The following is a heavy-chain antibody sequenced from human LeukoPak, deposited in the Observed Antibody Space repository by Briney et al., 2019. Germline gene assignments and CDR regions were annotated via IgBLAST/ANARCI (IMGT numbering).Heavy chain of an antibody. D-gene: IGHD1-14*01. CDR3: AREPAGEGVFFDY. CDR1: GYTFTSYY. CDR2: ISAYNGNT. V-gene: IGHV1-18*04. J-gene: IGHJ4*02. Sequence: GASVKVSCKASGYTFTSYYMHWVRQAPGQGLEWMGWISAYNGNTNYAQKLQGRVTMTTDTSTSTAYMELRSLRSDDTAVYYCAREPAGEGVFFDYWGQGTLVTVSS.